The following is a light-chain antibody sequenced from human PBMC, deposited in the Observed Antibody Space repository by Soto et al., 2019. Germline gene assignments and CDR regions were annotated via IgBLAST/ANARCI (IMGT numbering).Light chain of an antibody. CDR2: SNN. CDR3: AAWDDSLNGRV. J-gene: IGLJ3*02. V-gene: IGLV1-44*01. CDR1: SSNIGSNT. Sequence: QAVVTQPPSVSGTRGQRVTISCSGSSSNIGSNTANWYQHLPRTAPKVLIYSNNRRPSGVPDRFSGSKSGTSASLAISGLQSEDEADYYCAAWDDSLNGRVFGGGTQLTVL.